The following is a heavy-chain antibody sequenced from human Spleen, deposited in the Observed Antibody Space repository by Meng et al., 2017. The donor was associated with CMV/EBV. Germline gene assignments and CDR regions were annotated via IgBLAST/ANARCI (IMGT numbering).Heavy chain of an antibody. CDR1: GGSISSYY. D-gene: IGHD2-2*01. J-gene: IGHJ4*02. CDR2: IYYSGST. CDR3: ARDGAYCSSTSCPGPFDY. Sequence: SETLSLTCTVSGGSISSYYWSWIRQPPGKGLEWIGYIYYSGSTNYNPSLKSRVTISVDTSKNQFSLKLSSVTAADTAVYYCARDGAYCSSTSCPGPFDYWGQGTLVTVSS. V-gene: IGHV4-59*01.